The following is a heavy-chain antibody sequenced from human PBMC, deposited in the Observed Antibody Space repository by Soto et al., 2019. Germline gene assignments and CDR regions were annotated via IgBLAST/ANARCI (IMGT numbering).Heavy chain of an antibody. D-gene: IGHD1-26*01. Sequence: QLQLQESGPGLVKPSETLSLTCTVSGGSISSSSYYWGWIRQPPGKGLEWIGSIYYSGSTYYNPFPKRRLPTSVDTSQNQSSLNLSSVTAADTAWYYCATIVGADFDYWGQGTLVTVSS. CDR3: ATIVGADFDY. CDR2: IYYSGST. J-gene: IGHJ4*02. CDR1: GGSISSSSYY. V-gene: IGHV4-39*01.